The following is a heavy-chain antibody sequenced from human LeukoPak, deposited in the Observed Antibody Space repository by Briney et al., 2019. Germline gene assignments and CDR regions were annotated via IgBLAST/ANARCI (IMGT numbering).Heavy chain of an antibody. CDR3: TTRGVRDY. Sequence: GGSLRLSCASSGFTFIGSAMHWVRQAAGKGREWVGRIRSKANSYATTYAASVKGRFTISRADSKKTAYLHMNSLKTEAPAVYYCTTRGVRDYWGQGTLVTVSS. CDR1: GFTFIGSA. V-gene: IGHV3-73*01. J-gene: IGHJ4*02. CDR2: IRSKANSYAT. D-gene: IGHD3-10*01.